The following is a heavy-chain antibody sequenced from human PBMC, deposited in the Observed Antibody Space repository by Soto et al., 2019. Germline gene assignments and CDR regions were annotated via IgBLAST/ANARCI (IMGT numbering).Heavy chain of an antibody. Sequence: SDALSLTCTVSGFSISDYVWVWMRPPPGKGLEWIGYIHDTGSTKYNPSLKGRFTISRDNSKNRLYLQMNILRAEDTAVYYCAKDVLTSPRAFDIWGQGTMVTVSS. CDR1: GFSISDYV. V-gene: IGHV4-59*12. CDR2: IHDTGST. J-gene: IGHJ3*02. CDR3: AKDVLTSPRAFDI. D-gene: IGHD3-16*01.